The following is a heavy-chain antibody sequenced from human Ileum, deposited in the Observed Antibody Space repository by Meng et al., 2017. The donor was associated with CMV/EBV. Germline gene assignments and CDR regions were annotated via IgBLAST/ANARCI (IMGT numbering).Heavy chain of an antibody. D-gene: IGHD2-15*01. V-gene: IGHV3-48*03. J-gene: IGHJ4*02. CDR1: GFGFSHFE. Sequence: GGSLRLSCAASGFGFSHFEMNWVRQAPGKGLEWLSYVSGGGTTKYADSVKGRFIISRDNAKNSLFLQMNSLRAEDTALYSCVRGGLYYFDYWGLGTLVTVSS. CDR2: VSGGGTT. CDR3: VRGGLYYFDY.